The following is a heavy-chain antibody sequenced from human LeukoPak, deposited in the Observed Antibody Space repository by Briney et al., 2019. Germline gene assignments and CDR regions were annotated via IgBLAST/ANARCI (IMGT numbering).Heavy chain of an antibody. Sequence: GGSLRLSCAASGFTFSTYTMTWVRQAPGKGLECVSTIDGRGADTYYADSVKGRFTISRDNSRNTVYLQMNSLRADDTAVYYCAKDRAGTPWADWGQGTLVTVSP. CDR3: AKDRAGTPWAD. V-gene: IGHV3-23*01. D-gene: IGHD1-1*01. CDR2: IDGRGADT. J-gene: IGHJ4*02. CDR1: GFTFSTYT.